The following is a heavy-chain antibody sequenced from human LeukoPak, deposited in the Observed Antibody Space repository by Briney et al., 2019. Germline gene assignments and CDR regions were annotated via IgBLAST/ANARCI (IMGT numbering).Heavy chain of an antibody. CDR2: IWSDGRDK. J-gene: IGHJ4*02. CDR3: ARDHRTTVTVYYFDY. CDR1: GFTFSSYG. Sequence: GGSLRLSCAASGFTFSSYGTHWVRQAPGKGLEWVAVIWSDGRDKYYADSVKGRFTISRDNSKNTLYLQMNSLRAEDTAVYYCARDHRTTVTVYYFDYWGQGTLVTVSS. D-gene: IGHD4-17*01. V-gene: IGHV3-33*01.